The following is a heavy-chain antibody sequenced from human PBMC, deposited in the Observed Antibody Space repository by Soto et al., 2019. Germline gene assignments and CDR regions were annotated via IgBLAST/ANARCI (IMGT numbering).Heavy chain of an antibody. CDR2: IYYGGNT. J-gene: IGHJ4*02. Sequence: QMQLQESGPGLVKSSETLSLTCTVSGGSISSFYWSWIRQSPGKGLEWVGYIYYGGNTKYNPSLESRVTISVDTSKNQLYLKLSSVTAADTAVYYCARQSHANYDSSGYYPYWGQGMLVTVYS. D-gene: IGHD3-22*01. CDR3: ARQSHANYDSSGYYPY. CDR1: GGSISSFY. V-gene: IGHV4-59*01.